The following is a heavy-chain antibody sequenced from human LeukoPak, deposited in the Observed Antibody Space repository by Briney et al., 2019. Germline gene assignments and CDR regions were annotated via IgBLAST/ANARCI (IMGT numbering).Heavy chain of an antibody. J-gene: IGHJ4*02. CDR2: ISGSGGST. Sequence: PGGSLRLSCAASGFTFSSYAMSWVRQAPGKGLEWVSAISGSGGSTYYADSVKGRFTISRDNSKNTLYLQMNSLRAEDTAVYYCAKTACGYCSGGSCYCFDYWGQGTLVTVSS. CDR3: AKTACGYCSGGSCYCFDY. D-gene: IGHD2-15*01. CDR1: GFTFSSYA. V-gene: IGHV3-23*01.